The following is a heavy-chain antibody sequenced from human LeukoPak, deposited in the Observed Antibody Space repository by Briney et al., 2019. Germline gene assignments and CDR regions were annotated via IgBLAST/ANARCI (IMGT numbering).Heavy chain of an antibody. V-gene: IGHV4-59*12. CDR1: GGSISSYY. CDR2: IYYSGST. D-gene: IGHD1-26*01. CDR3: AREGDSGSFVDY. Sequence: SETLSLTCTVSGGSISSYYWSWIRQPPGKGLEWIGYIYYSGSTNYNPSLKGRVTISVDTSKNQFSLKLSSVTAADTAVYYCAREGDSGSFVDYWGQGTLVTVSS. J-gene: IGHJ4*02.